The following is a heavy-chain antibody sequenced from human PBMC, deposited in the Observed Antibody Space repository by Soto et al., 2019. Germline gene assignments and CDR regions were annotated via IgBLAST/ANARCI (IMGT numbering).Heavy chain of an antibody. J-gene: IGHJ4*02. CDR3: ARDRADIVVVVAASFSDY. Sequence: QPGGSLRLSCAASGFIFGTYSMSWVRQAPGKGLEWLSYISTNGGTIHYADSVQGRFTISRDNAKNSLYLQLNSLRDEDTAVYYCARDRADIVVVVAASFSDYWGQGTLVTVSS. V-gene: IGHV3-48*02. CDR2: ISTNGGTI. CDR1: GFIFGTYS. D-gene: IGHD2-15*01.